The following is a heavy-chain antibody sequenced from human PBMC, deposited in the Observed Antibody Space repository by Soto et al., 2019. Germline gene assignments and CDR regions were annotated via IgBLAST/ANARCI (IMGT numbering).Heavy chain of an antibody. Sequence: QVQLVESGGGVVQPGRSLRLSCAVSGFTFSSYGMHWVRQAPGKRLEWVAVIWYDGSNKYYADSVKGRFTISRDNSKNTLYLQMNSLRAEDTAVYYCARWGIAAGDYWGQGTLVTVSS. CDR2: IWYDGSNK. CDR3: ARWGIAAGDY. V-gene: IGHV3-33*01. D-gene: IGHD6-13*01. CDR1: GFTFSSYG. J-gene: IGHJ4*02.